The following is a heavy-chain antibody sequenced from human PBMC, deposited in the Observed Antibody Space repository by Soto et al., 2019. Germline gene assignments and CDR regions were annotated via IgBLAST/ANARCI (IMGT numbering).Heavy chain of an antibody. CDR3: ASNSYGYTFDDY. J-gene: IGHJ4*02. V-gene: IGHV4-30-4*01. Sequence: QVQLQESGPGLVKPSQTLSLTCTVSGGSISSGDYYWSWIRQPPGKGLEWIGYIYYSGSTYYNPSLKTRVTISVDTSKNPSPLKLSSVTAADTAVYYCASNSYGYTFDDYWGQGTLVTVSS. CDR2: IYYSGST. D-gene: IGHD5-18*01. CDR1: GGSISSGDYY.